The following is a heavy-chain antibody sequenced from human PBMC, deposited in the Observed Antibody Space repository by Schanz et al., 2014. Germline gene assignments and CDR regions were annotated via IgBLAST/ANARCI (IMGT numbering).Heavy chain of an antibody. CDR2: IIPNLGSA. CDR1: GGTFSTYT. CDR3: AASVAGYSISWDFDY. Sequence: QVQLVQSGAEVKKPGSSVKVSCKASGGTFSTYTISWVRQAPGQGLEWMGRIIPNLGSANYAQKFQGRVTITADKSTFTAYMDVSSLRSEDTAVYYCAASVAGYSISWDFDYWGQGTLVTVSS. D-gene: IGHD6-13*01. V-gene: IGHV1-69*02. J-gene: IGHJ4*02.